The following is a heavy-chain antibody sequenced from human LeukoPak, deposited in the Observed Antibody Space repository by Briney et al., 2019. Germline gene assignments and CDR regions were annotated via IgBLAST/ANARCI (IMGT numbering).Heavy chain of an antibody. J-gene: IGHJ4*02. CDR3: AGIAVAATLDY. Sequence: KPSETLSLTCAVYGGSFSGYYWSWIRQPPGKGLEWIGEINHSGSTNYNPSLKSRVTISVDTSKNQFPLKLSSVTAADTAVYYCAGIAVAATLDYWGQGTLVTVSS. CDR2: INHSGST. D-gene: IGHD6-19*01. V-gene: IGHV4-34*01. CDR1: GGSFSGYY.